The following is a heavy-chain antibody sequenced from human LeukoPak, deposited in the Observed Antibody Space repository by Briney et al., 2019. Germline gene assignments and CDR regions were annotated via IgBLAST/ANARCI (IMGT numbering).Heavy chain of an antibody. CDR3: ARRIRRPRHAFDI. V-gene: IGHV4-34*01. Sequence: SETLSLTCAVYGGSFSGYYWSWIRQPPGKGLEWIGEINHSGSTNYNPSLKSRVTISVDTSKNQFSLKLSSVTAADTAVYYCARRIRRPRHAFDIWGQGTMVTVSS. D-gene: IGHD3-3*02. CDR1: GGSFSGYY. CDR2: INHSGST. J-gene: IGHJ3*02.